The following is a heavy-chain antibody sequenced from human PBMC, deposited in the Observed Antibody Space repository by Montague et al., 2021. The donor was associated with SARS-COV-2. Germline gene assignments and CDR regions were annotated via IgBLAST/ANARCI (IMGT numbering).Heavy chain of an antibody. CDR1: GSSVRSYY. CDR3: ARENTVTTFGGPYYIDS. V-gene: IGHV4-59*02. D-gene: IGHD4-17*01. CDR2: IYDSGST. Sequence: SETLSLACIASGSSVRSYYWSWIRQPPGKGLEWIGYIYDSGSTNYNPSLKSRVTISVDTSKNQFSLKLSSVTAADTAVYCCARENTVTTFGGPYYIDSWGQGTLVTVSA. J-gene: IGHJ4*02.